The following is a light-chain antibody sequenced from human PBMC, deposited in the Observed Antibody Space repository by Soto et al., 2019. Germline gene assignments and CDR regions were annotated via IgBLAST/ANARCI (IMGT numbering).Light chain of an antibody. V-gene: IGKV1-5*01. CDR1: QSISNS. CDR2: EAS. CDR3: QQYNKYPLT. J-gene: IGKJ1*01. Sequence: DIQMTQSPSTLSASVGDRVTITCRASQSISNSLAWYQQKPGKAPNLLIHEASNLRSGVPSRFSGGGSGTEFTLSVSSLQPDDSATYYCQQYNKYPLTLGQGTKV.